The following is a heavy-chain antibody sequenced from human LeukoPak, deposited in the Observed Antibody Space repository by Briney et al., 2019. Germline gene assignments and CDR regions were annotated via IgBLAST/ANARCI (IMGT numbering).Heavy chain of an antibody. J-gene: IGHJ3*02. Sequence: PSETLSLTCTVSGGSISSYYWSWIRQPAGKGLEWIGRIYTSGSTNYNPSLKSRVTMSVDTSKNQFSLKLSSVTAADTAVYYCARDLGRTGYGRVRPLGWAFDIWGQGTMVTVSS. CDR1: GGSISSYY. D-gene: IGHD5-18*01. CDR2: IYTSGST. V-gene: IGHV4-4*07. CDR3: ARDLGRTGYGRVRPLGWAFDI.